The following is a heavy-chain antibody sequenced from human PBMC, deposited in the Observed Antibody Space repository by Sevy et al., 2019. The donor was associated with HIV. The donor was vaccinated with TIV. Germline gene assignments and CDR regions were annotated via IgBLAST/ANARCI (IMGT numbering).Heavy chain of an antibody. CDR1: GFTFNFYA. V-gene: IGHV3-23*01. D-gene: IGHD3-9*01. CDR3: AKEHDNSWFDP. Sequence: GGSLRLSCAASGFTFNFYAMTWVRQAPGKGLEWVSSITGSGSSTYYADSVKGRFTISRKNSKNPLYLQMNSLRAEDTAVYYCAKEHDNSWFDPWGQGTLVTVSS. J-gene: IGHJ5*02. CDR2: ITGSGSST.